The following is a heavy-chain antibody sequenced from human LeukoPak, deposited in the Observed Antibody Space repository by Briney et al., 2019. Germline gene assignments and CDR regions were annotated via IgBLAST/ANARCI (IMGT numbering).Heavy chain of an antibody. D-gene: IGHD5-18*01. CDR3: ARRRDTSMATFDY. J-gene: IGHJ4*02. CDR2: IYYSGST. CDR1: GGSISSSSYY. Sequence: SETLSLTCTVSGGSISSSSYYWGWIRQHPGKGLEWIGYIYYSGSTYYNPSLKSRVTISVDTSKNQFSLKLSSVTAADTAVYYCARRRDTSMATFDYWGQGTLVTVSS. V-gene: IGHV4-31*03.